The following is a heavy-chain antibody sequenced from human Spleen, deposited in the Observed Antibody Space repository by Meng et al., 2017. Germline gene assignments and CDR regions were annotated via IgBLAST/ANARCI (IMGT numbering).Heavy chain of an antibody. J-gene: IGHJ5*02. D-gene: IGHD6-19*01. Sequence: HPQLQESGPGLVKPSEALSLTCSVSGGSISTSGYHWGWIRQPPGKGLEWIGSIGHSGFTYYTPSLKSRVTVSMDTSKSQFSLKLTSVTAADTAVYYCVRSSGWVRTGFDPWGQGTLVTVSS. CDR2: IGHSGFT. V-gene: IGHV4-39*01. CDR3: VRSSGWVRTGFDP. CDR1: GGSISTSGYH.